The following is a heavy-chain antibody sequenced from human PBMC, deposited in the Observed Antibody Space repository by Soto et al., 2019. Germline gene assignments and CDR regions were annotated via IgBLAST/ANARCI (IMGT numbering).Heavy chain of an antibody. D-gene: IGHD6-13*01. CDR2: ISGSGDST. CDR3: AKSYSSNWYDYFDY. Sequence: GGSLRLSCAASGFTFSSYAMSWVRQAPGKGLEWVSAISGSGDSTYYADSVKGRFTISRDTSKNTLYLQMDSLRAEDTALYYCAKSYSSNWYDYFDYWGQGTLVTVSS. CDR1: GFTFSSYA. J-gene: IGHJ4*02. V-gene: IGHV3-23*01.